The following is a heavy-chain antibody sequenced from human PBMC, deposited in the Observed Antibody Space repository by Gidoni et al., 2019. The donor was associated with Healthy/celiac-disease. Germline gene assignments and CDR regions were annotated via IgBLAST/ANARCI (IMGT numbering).Heavy chain of an antibody. D-gene: IGHD6-13*01. V-gene: IGHV3-30-3*01. Sequence: QVQLVESGGGVVQPGRSLRLSCAASGFTLRSYAMHWVRQAPGKGLEWVAVISYDGSNKYYADSVKGRFTISRDNSKNTLYLQMNSLRAEDTAVYYCARDLWQQLVRGAFDIWGQGTMVTVSS. J-gene: IGHJ3*02. CDR2: ISYDGSNK. CDR1: GFTLRSYA. CDR3: ARDLWQQLVRGAFDI.